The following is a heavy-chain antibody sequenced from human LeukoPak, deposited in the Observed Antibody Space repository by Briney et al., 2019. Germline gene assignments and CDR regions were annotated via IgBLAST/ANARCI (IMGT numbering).Heavy chain of an antibody. CDR1: GYSNSSGYY. CDR2: IYHSGST. Sequence: SETLSLTCTVSGYSNSSGYYWGWIRQPPGKGLEWIGSIYHSGSTYYNPSLKSRVAISVDTSKNQFSLKLSSVTAADTAVYYCARVGDITIFGVVITHAFDYWGQGTLVTVSS. J-gene: IGHJ4*02. D-gene: IGHD3-3*01. V-gene: IGHV4-38-2*02. CDR3: ARVGDITIFGVVITHAFDY.